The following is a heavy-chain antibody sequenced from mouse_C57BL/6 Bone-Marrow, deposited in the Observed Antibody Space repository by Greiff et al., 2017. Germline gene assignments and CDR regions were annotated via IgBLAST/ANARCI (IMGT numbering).Heavy chain of an antibody. CDR3: ASYDGYHYAMDY. Sequence: DVHLVESGPELVKPGASVKISCKASGYSFTGYYMNWVKQSPEKSLEWIGEINPSTGGTTYNQKFKAKATLTVDKSSSTAYMQLKSLTSEDSAVYYCASYDGYHYAMDYWGQGTSVTVSS. D-gene: IGHD2-2*01. J-gene: IGHJ4*01. CDR1: GYSFTGYY. CDR2: INPSTGGT. V-gene: IGHV1-42*01.